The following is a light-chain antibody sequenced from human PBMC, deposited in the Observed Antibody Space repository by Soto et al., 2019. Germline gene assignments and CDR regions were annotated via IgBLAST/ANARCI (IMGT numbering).Light chain of an antibody. CDR3: SSCSVGRAR. CDR2: DVS. CDR1: SRDIGGYNY. Sequence: QSLLTQPASMSGSPGQTVTISCAGTSRDIGGYNYVSWYQHHPGKAPRLIIYDVSSRPSGVSHRFSGSESGNTASLTISWLQAEDEADYDCSSCSVGRARVGTGTKVTV. J-gene: IGLJ1*01. V-gene: IGLV2-14*01.